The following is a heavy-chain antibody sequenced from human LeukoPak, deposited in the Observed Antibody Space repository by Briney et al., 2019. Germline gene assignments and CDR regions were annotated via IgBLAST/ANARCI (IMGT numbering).Heavy chain of an antibody. V-gene: IGHV4-39*01. J-gene: IGHJ6*02. CDR3: ARKFSYYDSSGYPAYYYYYGTDV. Sequence: SETLSLTCTVSGGSISSSSYYWGWIRQPPGTGLEWIGSIYYSGSTYYNPSLKSRVTISVDTSKNQFSLKLSSVTAADTAVYYCARKFSYYDSSGYPAYYYYYGTDVWGQGTTVTVSS. CDR1: GGSISSSSYY. D-gene: IGHD3-22*01. CDR2: IYYSGST.